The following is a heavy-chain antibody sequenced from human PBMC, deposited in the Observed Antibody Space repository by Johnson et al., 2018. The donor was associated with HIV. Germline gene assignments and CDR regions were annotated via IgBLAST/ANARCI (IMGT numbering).Heavy chain of an antibody. J-gene: IGHJ3*02. CDR2: ISYDGSNK. CDR3: ARGLGAAAGAFDI. Sequence: ESGGGVVQPGRSLRLSCAASGFTFSSYAMHWVRQAPGKGLEWVAVISYDGSNKYYADSVKGRFTISRDNSKNTLYLQMNSLRAEDTAVYYCARGLGAAAGAFDIWGQGTMVTVSS. V-gene: IGHV3-30-3*01. D-gene: IGHD6-13*01. CDR1: GFTFSSYA.